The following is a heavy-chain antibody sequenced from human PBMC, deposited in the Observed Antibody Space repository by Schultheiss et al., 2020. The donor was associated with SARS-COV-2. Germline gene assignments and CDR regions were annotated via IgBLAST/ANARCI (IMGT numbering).Heavy chain of an antibody. Sequence: GGSLRLSCAASGFTFSSYAMSWVRQAPGKGLEWVSAISGSGGSTYYADSVKGRFTISRDNSKNTLYLQMNSLRAEDTAVYYCASSHDYGDYREYYYYYGMDVWGQGTTVTVSS. J-gene: IGHJ6*02. CDR2: ISGSGGST. V-gene: IGHV3-23*01. CDR1: GFTFSSYA. D-gene: IGHD4-17*01. CDR3: ASSHDYGDYREYYYYYGMDV.